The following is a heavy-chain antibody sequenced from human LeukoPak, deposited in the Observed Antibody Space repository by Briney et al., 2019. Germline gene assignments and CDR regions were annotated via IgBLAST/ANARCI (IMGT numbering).Heavy chain of an antibody. CDR1: GFTFSSYG. V-gene: IGHV3-30*03. J-gene: IGHJ4*02. D-gene: IGHD3-3*01. Sequence: GGSLRLSCAASGFTFSSYGMHWVRQAPGKGLEWMAVISYDGSNKYYADSVKGRFTISRDNSKNTLYLQMNSLRAEDTAVYYCARGKYDFWSGYSLYLDYWGQGTLVTVSS. CDR2: ISYDGSNK. CDR3: ARGKYDFWSGYSLYLDY.